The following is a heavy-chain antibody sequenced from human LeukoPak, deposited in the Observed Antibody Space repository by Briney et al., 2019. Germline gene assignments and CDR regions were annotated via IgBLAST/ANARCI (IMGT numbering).Heavy chain of an antibody. D-gene: IGHD6-19*01. V-gene: IGHV3-23*01. J-gene: IGHJ4*02. CDR1: GFTFTSHA. CDR3: AKALSGSGWYYFDY. CDR2: ISNGGGYT. Sequence: GGSLRLSCAASGFTFTSHAMTWVRQAPGRGLEWVSTISNGGGYTYYADSVKGRFTLSRDNSKNALYLQMNSLRAEDTAVYYCAKALSGSGWYYFDYWGQEILVTVSS.